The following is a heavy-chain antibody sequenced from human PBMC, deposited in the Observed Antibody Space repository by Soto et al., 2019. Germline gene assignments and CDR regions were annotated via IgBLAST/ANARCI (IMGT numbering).Heavy chain of an antibody. CDR3: AREFGNPYCGGGSCYNWFDP. Sequence: ASVKVSCKASGGTFSSYAISWVRQAPGQGLEWMGGIIPIFGTANYAQKFQGRVTITADESTSTAYMELSSLRSEDTAVYYCAREFGNPYCGGGSCYNWFDPWGQGTLVTVSS. D-gene: IGHD2-15*01. CDR1: GGTFSSYA. CDR2: IIPIFGTA. V-gene: IGHV1-69*13. J-gene: IGHJ5*02.